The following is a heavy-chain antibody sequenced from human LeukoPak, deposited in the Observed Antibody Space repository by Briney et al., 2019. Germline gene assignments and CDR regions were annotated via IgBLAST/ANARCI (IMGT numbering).Heavy chain of an antibody. J-gene: IGHJ4*02. CDR3: ATTSSGWWTRGFYFDY. Sequence: ASVKVSCKASGYTFTTYEINWVRQATGQGLEWMGWTNPNSGNTGYAQKFQGRVTMTRDTSISTAYMELSRLRSDDTAVYYCATTSSGWWTRGFYFDYWGQGTLVTVSS. CDR1: GYTFTTYE. V-gene: IGHV1-8*01. D-gene: IGHD6-19*01. CDR2: TNPNSGNT.